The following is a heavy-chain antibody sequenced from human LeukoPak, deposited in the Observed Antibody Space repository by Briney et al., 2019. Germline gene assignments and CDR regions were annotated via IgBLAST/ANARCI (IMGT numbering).Heavy chain of an antibody. CDR3: TTALYCTNGVCYSYYYYYMDV. Sequence: GGSLRLSCAASGFTFSNAWMSWVRQAPGKGLEWVGRIKSKTDGGTTDYAAPVKGRFTISRDDSKNTLYLQMNSLKTEDTAVYYCTTALYCTNGVCYSYYYYYMDVWGKGTTVTVSS. CDR1: GFTFSNAW. CDR2: IKSKTDGGTT. D-gene: IGHD2-8*01. V-gene: IGHV3-15*01. J-gene: IGHJ6*03.